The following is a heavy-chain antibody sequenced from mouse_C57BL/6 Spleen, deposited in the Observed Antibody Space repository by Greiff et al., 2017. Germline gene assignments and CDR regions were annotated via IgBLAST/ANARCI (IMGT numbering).Heavy chain of an antibody. CDR2: ISSGSSTI. V-gene: IGHV5-17*01. J-gene: IGHJ4*01. D-gene: IGHD1-1*01. Sequence: EVQRVESGGGLVKPGGSLKLSCAASGFTFSDYGMHWVRQAPEKGLEWVAYISSGSSTIYYADTVKGRFTFSRDNAKNTLFLQMTSLRSEETAMYYCARRGYGSSYAYYYAMDYWGQGTSVTVSS. CDR3: ARRGYGSSYAYYYAMDY. CDR1: GFTFSDYG.